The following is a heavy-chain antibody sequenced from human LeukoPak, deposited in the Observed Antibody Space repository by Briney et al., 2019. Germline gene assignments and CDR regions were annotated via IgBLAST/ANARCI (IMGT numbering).Heavy chain of an antibody. CDR1: GGSTSGYY. CDR3: AGSYYGSGSYYSEDRY. J-gene: IGHJ4*02. Sequence: SETLSLTCSVSGGSTSGYYWSWIRQPPGKGLEWIGYIYYSGNTNYNPSLKSRVTISVDTSKNQFSLKLSSVTAADTAVYYCAGSYYGSGSYYSEDRYWGQGTLVTVSS. CDR2: IYYSGNT. D-gene: IGHD3-10*01. V-gene: IGHV4-59*08.